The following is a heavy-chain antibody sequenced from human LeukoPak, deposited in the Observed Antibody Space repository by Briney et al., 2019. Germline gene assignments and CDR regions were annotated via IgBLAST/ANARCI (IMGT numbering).Heavy chain of an antibody. CDR2: ISWNSGSI. D-gene: IGHD3-10*01. V-gene: IGHV3-9*01. CDR1: GFTFDDYA. CDR3: AKGPPYGSGSYYFDY. J-gene: IGHJ4*02. Sequence: TGGSLRLSCAASGFTFDDYAMHWVRQAPGKGLEWVSGISWNSGSIGYADSVKGRFTISRDNAKSSLYLQMNSLRAEDTALYYCAKGPPYGSGSYYFDYWGQGTLVTVSS.